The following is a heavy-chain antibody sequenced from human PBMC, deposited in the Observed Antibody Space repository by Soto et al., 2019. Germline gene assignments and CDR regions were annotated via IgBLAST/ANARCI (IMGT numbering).Heavy chain of an antibody. CDR3: AKSRPGTCWSFDH. CDR1: EFTFRSYW. J-gene: IGHJ3*01. CDR2: ISGDGSST. V-gene: IGHV3-74*01. Sequence: QPGGSLRLSCAASEFTFRSYWMHWVRQTPGKGLAGVSRISGDGSSTNYADSVKGRFTISRYNAKNTVYLQLYSLRAEDTAVYYCAKSRPGTCWSFDHWGQGTMVTVSS. D-gene: IGHD1-7*01.